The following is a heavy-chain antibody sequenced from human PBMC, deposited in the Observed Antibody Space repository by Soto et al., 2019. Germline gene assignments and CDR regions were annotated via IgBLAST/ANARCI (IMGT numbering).Heavy chain of an antibody. V-gene: IGHV3-30-3*01. D-gene: IGHD3-3*01. CDR3: ARDSKRRDVLRFLEWLSYYYYYGMDV. CDR2: ISYDGSNK. Sequence: LRLSCAASGFTFSSYAMHWVRQAPGKGLEWVAVISYDGSNKYYADSVKGRFTISRDNSKNTLYLQMNSLRAEDTAVYYCARDSKRRDVLRFLEWLSYYYYYGMDVWGQGTTVTVSS. J-gene: IGHJ6*02. CDR1: GFTFSSYA.